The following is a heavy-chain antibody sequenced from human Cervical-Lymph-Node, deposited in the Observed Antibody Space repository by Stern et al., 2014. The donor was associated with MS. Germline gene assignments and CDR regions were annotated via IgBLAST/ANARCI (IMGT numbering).Heavy chain of an antibody. Sequence: QLVQSGADVKKPGASVKGSCKASGYTFTDHFIHWVRQAPGQGLEWMGRINPSSGVANYAQRFQGRVTMTRDTAISTAYMELSGLRSDDAAVFFCTRSDYGDYYFHFWGQGTLVTVSS. CDR1: GYTFTDHF. D-gene: IGHD4-17*01. CDR2: INPSSGVA. J-gene: IGHJ4*02. V-gene: IGHV1-2*06. CDR3: TRSDYGDYYFHF.